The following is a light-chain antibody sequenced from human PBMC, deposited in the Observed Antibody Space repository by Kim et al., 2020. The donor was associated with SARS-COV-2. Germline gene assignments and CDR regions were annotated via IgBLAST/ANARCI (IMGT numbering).Light chain of an antibody. CDR3: YSSPDDNVV. J-gene: IGLJ2*01. CDR2: KDS. V-gene: IGLV3-27*01. Sequence: SYELTQPSSVSVSPGQTARITCSGDVLAKKYARWFQQKPGQAPVLVIYKDSERPSGIPERFSGSSSGTTVTLTISGAQVEDEADYYCYSSPDDNVVLGGGTQLNVL. CDR1: VLAKKY.